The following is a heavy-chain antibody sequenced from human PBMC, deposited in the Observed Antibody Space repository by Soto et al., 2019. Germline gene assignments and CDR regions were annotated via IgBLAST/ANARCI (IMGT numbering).Heavy chain of an antibody. CDR2: INSDGSST. V-gene: IGHV3-74*01. D-gene: IGHD2-15*01. CDR3: ARDTPELGYCSGGSCYSGDAFDI. CDR1: GFTFSSYW. Sequence: EVQLVESGGGLVQPGGSLRLSCAASGFTFSSYWMHWVRQAPGKGLVWVSRINSDGSSTSYADSVKGRFTISRDNAKNTLYLQMNSLRAEDTAVYYCARDTPELGYCSGGSCYSGDAFDIWGQGTMVTVSS. J-gene: IGHJ3*02.